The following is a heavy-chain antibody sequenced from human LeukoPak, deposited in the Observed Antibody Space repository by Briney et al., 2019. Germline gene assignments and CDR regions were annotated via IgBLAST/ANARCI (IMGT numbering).Heavy chain of an antibody. J-gene: IGHJ4*02. D-gene: IGHD3-22*01. Sequence: GGSLRLSCAASGFSFSSYSMKWVRQAPGKGLEWVSSISSSSNYIYYADSVKGRFTISRDNAKNSLYLQMNSLRAEDTAVYYCARVLHKRNYDSTTYYGYWGQGTLVTVSS. CDR1: GFSFSSYS. V-gene: IGHV3-21*01. CDR3: ARVLHKRNYDSTTYYGY. CDR2: ISSSSNYI.